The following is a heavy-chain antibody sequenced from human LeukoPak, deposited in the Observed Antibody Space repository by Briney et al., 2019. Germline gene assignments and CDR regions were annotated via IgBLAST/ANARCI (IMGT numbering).Heavy chain of an antibody. CDR1: GGSISSSSYY. CDR3: ASFRGYSYGADY. V-gene: IGHV4-39*07. J-gene: IGHJ4*02. CDR2: IYYSGST. Sequence: SETLSLTCTVSGGSISSSSYYWGWIRQPPGKGLEWNGSIYYSGSTYYNPSLKSRVTISVDTSKNQFSLKLSSVTAADTAVYYCASFRGYSYGADYWGQGTLVTVSS. D-gene: IGHD5-18*01.